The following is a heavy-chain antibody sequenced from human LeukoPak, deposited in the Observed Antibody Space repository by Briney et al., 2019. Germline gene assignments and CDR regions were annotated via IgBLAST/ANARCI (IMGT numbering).Heavy chain of an antibody. D-gene: IGHD3-16*01. Sequence: GGSLRLSCAALGFSFDDYAMYWVRQAPGKGLEGVSGISWSSVSIGYADSVEGRFTISRDNAKNSLYLQMNSLKAEDTALYYCAKRKAGGYALDIWGQGTMVTVSS. J-gene: IGHJ3*02. V-gene: IGHV3-9*01. CDR1: GFSFDDYA. CDR2: ISWSSVSI. CDR3: AKRKAGGYALDI.